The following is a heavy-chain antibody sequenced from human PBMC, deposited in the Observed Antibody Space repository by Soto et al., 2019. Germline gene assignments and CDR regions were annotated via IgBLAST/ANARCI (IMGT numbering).Heavy chain of an antibody. V-gene: IGHV3-66*01. Sequence: EVQLVESGGGLVQPGGSLRLSCAASGFTVSTKYMSWVRQAPGKGLEWVSVIYSGGSTFYADSVRGRFTISRDNSKNTVNLQINSLRAEDTAVYYCARDPWAADYWGQEPWSPSPQ. D-gene: IGHD3-16*01. J-gene: IGHJ4*01. CDR3: ARDPWAADY. CDR2: IYSGGST. CDR1: GFTVSTKY.